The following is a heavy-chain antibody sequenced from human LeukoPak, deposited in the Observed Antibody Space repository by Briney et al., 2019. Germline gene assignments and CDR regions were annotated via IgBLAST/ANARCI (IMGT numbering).Heavy chain of an antibody. D-gene: IGHD1-26*01. Sequence: GGSLRLSCAASGFTFSDYAMTWVRQAPGKGLEWVSAISGSGGTTYYLDSVKGRFTISRDNSKNTLYLQMSSLRAEDTAVYFCATRSGNFFDSWGQGTLVTVSS. J-gene: IGHJ4*02. CDR1: GFTFSDYA. CDR2: ISGSGGTT. V-gene: IGHV3-23*01. CDR3: ATRSGNFFDS.